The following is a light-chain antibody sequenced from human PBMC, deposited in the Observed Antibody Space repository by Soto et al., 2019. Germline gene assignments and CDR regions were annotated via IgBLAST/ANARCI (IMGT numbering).Light chain of an antibody. CDR2: EGS. V-gene: IGLV2-14*02. CDR3: TSYTSSSTLDV. CDR1: SSDVGSYNL. J-gene: IGLJ1*01. Sequence: QSALTQPASVSGSPGQSITISCTGTSSDVGSYNLVPWYQQHPGKAPKLMIYEGSKRPSGVSNRFSGSKSGNTASLTISGLQAEDEADYYCTSYTSSSTLDVFGTGTKVTAL.